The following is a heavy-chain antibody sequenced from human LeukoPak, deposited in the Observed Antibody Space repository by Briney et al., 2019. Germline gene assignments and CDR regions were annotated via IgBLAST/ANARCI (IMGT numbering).Heavy chain of an antibody. Sequence: SETLSLTCTVSGGSIRSYYWSWVRQPRGKGLEWIGYIYYTGTTNYNPSLRSRVTISVDTSKNQFSLRLSSVTAADTAVYCCARQDPVDTAMDSFDYWGQGTLVTVSS. V-gene: IGHV4-59*08. J-gene: IGHJ4*02. CDR1: GGSIRSYY. CDR3: ARQDPVDTAMDSFDY. D-gene: IGHD5-18*01. CDR2: IYYTGTT.